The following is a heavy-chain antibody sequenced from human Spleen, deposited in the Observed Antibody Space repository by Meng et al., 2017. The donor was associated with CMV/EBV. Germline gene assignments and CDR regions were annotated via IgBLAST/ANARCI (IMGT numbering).Heavy chain of an antibody. J-gene: IGHJ4*02. V-gene: IGHV4-31*03. CDR1: GGSVSSGASS. D-gene: IGHD1-14*01. CDR3: AGAGRTFEY. Sequence: TCSGSGGSVSSGASSAPWVRQHPGKGLEWIGYISHRGSTLYNPSLESRLTISVDTSMNQFSLTLTSVSAADTAVYYCAGAGRTFEYWGQGALVTVSS. CDR2: ISHRGST.